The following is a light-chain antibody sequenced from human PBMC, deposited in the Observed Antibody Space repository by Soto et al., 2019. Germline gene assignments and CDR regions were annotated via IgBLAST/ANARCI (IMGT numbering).Light chain of an antibody. CDR2: AAS. CDR1: HDIRSD. CDR3: LQDYTYPRT. J-gene: IGKJ1*01. V-gene: IGKV1-6*01. Sequence: ATQMTQSPSSLSASVGDRVTITCRASHDIRSDLAWYQKKSGKAPKLLIYAASSLQSGVPSRFSGSGSGSYFTLTISSLQPEDFANYYCLQDYTYPRTFGQGTSVEI.